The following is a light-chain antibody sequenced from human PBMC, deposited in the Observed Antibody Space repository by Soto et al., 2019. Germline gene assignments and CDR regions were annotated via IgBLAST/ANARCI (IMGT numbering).Light chain of an antibody. V-gene: IGLV2-14*01. CDR3: CSYTTSNTRQIV. J-gene: IGLJ1*01. CDR1: SSGVGGYNY. Sequence: QSVLTQPASVSGSPGQSITISCTGTSSGVGGYNYVSWYQQHPGKAPKFMIYDVSNRPSGVSNRFSGSKSGSTASLTISGLQAEDEADYYCCSYTTSNTRQIVFGTGTKVTVL. CDR2: DVS.